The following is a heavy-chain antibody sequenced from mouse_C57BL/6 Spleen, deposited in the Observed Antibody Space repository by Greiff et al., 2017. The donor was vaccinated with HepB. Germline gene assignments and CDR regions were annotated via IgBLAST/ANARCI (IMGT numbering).Heavy chain of an antibody. CDR3: ARETVGGFAY. Sequence: EVQLQQSGPELVKPGASVKIPCKASGYTFTDYNMDWVKQSHGKSLEWIGDINPNNGGTIYNQKFKGKSTLTVDKSSSTAYMDLRSLTSEDTAVYYCARETVGGFAYWGQGTLVTVSA. V-gene: IGHV1-18*01. D-gene: IGHD1-1*01. CDR1: GYTFTDYN. CDR2: INPNNGGT. J-gene: IGHJ3*01.